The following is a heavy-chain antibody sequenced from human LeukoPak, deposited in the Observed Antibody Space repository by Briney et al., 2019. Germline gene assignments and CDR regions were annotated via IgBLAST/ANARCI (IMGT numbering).Heavy chain of an antibody. Sequence: GGSLRPSCAASGFIFDDYGMSWIRQAPGKGLEWVSGINWNGGSTGYADSVKGRFTISRDNSKDTLYLQMNSLRAEDTAVYYCARVPTSGSYVSYFDYWGQGTLVTVSS. CDR1: GFIFDDYG. D-gene: IGHD1-26*01. J-gene: IGHJ4*02. CDR3: ARVPTSGSYVSYFDY. CDR2: INWNGGST. V-gene: IGHV3-20*04.